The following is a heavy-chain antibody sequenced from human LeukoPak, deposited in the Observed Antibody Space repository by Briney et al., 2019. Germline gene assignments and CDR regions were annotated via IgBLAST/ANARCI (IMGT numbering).Heavy chain of an antibody. V-gene: IGHV5-51*01. CDR3: ARQPYSGSYYGHNWFDP. CDR2: IYPGDSDT. CDR1: GYSFTSYW. D-gene: IGHD1-26*01. J-gene: IGHJ5*02. Sequence: GESLKISYKGSGYSFTSYWIGWVRQVPGKGLEWMGIIYPGDSDTRYSPSFQGQVTISADKSISTAYLQWSSLKASDTAMYYCARQPYSGSYYGHNWFDPWGQGTLVTVSS.